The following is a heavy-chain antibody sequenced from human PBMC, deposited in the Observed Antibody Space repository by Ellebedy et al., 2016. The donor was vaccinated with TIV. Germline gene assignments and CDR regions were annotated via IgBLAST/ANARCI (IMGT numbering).Heavy chain of an antibody. CDR3: VRDRYDSDLDY. D-gene: IGHD3-22*01. Sequence: GESLKISCAASGFTFSSYWMTWVRQAPGKGLEWVANINYDGMETYYVDSMKGRFNISRDNAKNSLYLQMNSLRAEDTAVYYCVRDRYDSDLDYWGQGTLVTVSS. V-gene: IGHV3-7*03. CDR1: GFTFSSYW. CDR2: INYDGMET. J-gene: IGHJ4*02.